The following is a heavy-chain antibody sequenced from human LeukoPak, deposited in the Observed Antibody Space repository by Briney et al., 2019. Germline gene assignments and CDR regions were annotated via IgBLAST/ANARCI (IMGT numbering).Heavy chain of an antibody. CDR1: GGSFSGYY. Sequence: SETLSLTCAVYGGSFSGYYWSWIRQPPGKGLEWIGEINHSGSTNYNPSLKSRVTISVDTSKNQFSLKLSSVTAADTAVYYCASGSGIYSHLVFDIWGQGTMVTVPS. D-gene: IGHD1-26*01. CDR2: INHSGST. V-gene: IGHV4-34*01. CDR3: ASGSGIYSHLVFDI. J-gene: IGHJ3*02.